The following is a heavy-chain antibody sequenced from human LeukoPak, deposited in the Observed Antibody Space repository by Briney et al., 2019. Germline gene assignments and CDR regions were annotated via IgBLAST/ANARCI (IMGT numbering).Heavy chain of an antibody. CDR1: GLTFGTYA. Sequence: GGSLRLSCAASGLTFGTYAMGWVRQAPGKGLEWVSGISGNGANTNYADPVKGQFTISRDNSKNTLYLQMNSLRVEDTAVYYCAKWYGSGSSAYHFDHWGQGSLVTVSS. CDR3: AKWYGSGSSAYHFDH. V-gene: IGHV3-23*01. CDR2: ISGNGANT. D-gene: IGHD3-10*01. J-gene: IGHJ4*02.